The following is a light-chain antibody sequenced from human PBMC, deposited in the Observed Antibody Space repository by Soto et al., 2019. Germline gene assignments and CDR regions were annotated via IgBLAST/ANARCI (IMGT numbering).Light chain of an antibody. CDR3: QHYKSVPPIA. CDR1: QSVGTRL. V-gene: IGKV3-20*01. J-gene: IGKJ5*01. Sequence: EILLTQSPDTLSLSPGERATLSCRAAQSVGTRLAWYQHKTGQSPRLLISGASSRATGIPDRFTGSGSETSFTHTISRLEPEDFAMYYCQHYKSVPPIAFGQGTRL. CDR2: GAS.